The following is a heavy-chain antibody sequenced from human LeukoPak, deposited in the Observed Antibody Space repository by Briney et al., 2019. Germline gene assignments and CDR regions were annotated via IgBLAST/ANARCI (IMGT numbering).Heavy chain of an antibody. J-gene: IGHJ4*02. CDR3: ASTVAGTYRYFDY. D-gene: IGHD6-19*01. CDR1: GGSISSGGYY. V-gene: IGHV4-31*03. Sequence: SETLSLTCTVSGGSISSGGYYWSWIRQHPGKGLEWIGYIYYSGSTYYNPSLKSRVTISVDTSKNQFSLKLSSVTAADTAVYYCASTVAGTYRYFDYWGQGTLVTVSS. CDR2: IYYSGST.